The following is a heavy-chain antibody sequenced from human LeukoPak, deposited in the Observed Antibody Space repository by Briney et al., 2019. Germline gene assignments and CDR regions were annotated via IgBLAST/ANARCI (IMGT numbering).Heavy chain of an antibody. D-gene: IGHD5-18*01. Sequence: GGSLRLSCAASGFTFSSYGMNWVRQAPGKGLEWVSSITSSSSYIFYADSVKGRFTISRDNAKNSLYLQMHSLRAEVTAVYYCARDLRDTTMAHDAFDIWGQGTVVTVSS. CDR2: ITSSSSYI. CDR3: ARDLRDTTMAHDAFDI. V-gene: IGHV3-21*01. CDR1: GFTFSSYG. J-gene: IGHJ3*02.